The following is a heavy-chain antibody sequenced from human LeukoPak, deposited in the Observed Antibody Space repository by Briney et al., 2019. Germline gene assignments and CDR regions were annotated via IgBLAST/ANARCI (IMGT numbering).Heavy chain of an antibody. CDR3: ARHSPDSSSWYNYHNWFDP. J-gene: IGHJ5*02. CDR1: GASISNYY. V-gene: IGHV4-59*08. D-gene: IGHD6-13*01. CDR2: TYNSGST. Sequence: KSSETLSLTCTVSGASISNYYWSWLRQPPGKELQWIGFTYNSGSTNYNPSLKSRVTISVEMSKNQFSLRLSSVTAADTAVYYCARHSPDSSSWYNYHNWFDPWGQGTLVTVSS.